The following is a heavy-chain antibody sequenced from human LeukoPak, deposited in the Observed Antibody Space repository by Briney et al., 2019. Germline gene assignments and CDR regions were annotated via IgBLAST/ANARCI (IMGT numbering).Heavy chain of an antibody. V-gene: IGHV1-18*04. CDR3: ARDNPWWLQLPYYYYGMDV. Sequence: ASVKVSFKASGYTFTGYYMHWVRQAPGQGLEWMGWISAYNGNTNYAQKLQGRVTMTTDTSTSTAYMELRSLRSDDTAVYYCARDNPWWLQLPYYYYGMDVWGQGTTVTVSS. CDR2: ISAYNGNT. CDR1: GYTFTGYY. D-gene: IGHD5-24*01. J-gene: IGHJ6*02.